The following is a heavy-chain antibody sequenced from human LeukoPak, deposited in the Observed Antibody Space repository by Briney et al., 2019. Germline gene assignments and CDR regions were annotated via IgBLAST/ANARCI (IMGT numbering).Heavy chain of an antibody. CDR3: ANYIRNVHYYMDV. Sequence: ASVKVSCKASGYTFTGYYIHWVRQAPGQGLEWMGWINPNNGGTNYAQKFQGRVTMTRDTSISTAYMELNRLTSDDTAVYYCANYIRNVHYYMDVWGKGTTVIVSS. CDR1: GYTFTGYY. J-gene: IGHJ6*03. V-gene: IGHV1-2*02. CDR2: INPNNGGT. D-gene: IGHD1-1*01.